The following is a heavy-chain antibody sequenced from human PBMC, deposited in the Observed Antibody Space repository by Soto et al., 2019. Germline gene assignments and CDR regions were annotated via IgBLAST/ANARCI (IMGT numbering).Heavy chain of an antibody. V-gene: IGHV2-5*02. Sequence: QITLKESGPTLVKPTQTLTLTCTFSGFSLSTSGVAVGWIRQPPGKALEWLALIYWDDAQRYSPSLKSRLTIAKDTSKNQVVLTMTNMAPVDTATYYCARPYDHVWAFRYWGQGTLVTVSS. CDR3: ARPYDHVWAFRY. CDR1: GFSLSTSGVA. J-gene: IGHJ4*02. CDR2: IYWDDAQ. D-gene: IGHD3-16*01.